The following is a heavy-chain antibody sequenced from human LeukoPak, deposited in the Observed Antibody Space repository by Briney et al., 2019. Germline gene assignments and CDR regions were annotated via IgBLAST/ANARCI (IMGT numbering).Heavy chain of an antibody. J-gene: IGHJ4*02. CDR2: ISGNGGST. V-gene: IGHV3-23*01. D-gene: IGHD2-21*01. Sequence: GGSLRLSCAASGFTFSSYAMSWVRQAPGKGLEWVSAISGNGGSTYYADSVKGRFTISRDNSKNTLYLQMNSLRAEDTAVYYCAKDPRFPPYFDYWGQGTLVTVSS. CDR1: GFTFSSYA. CDR3: AKDPRFPPYFDY.